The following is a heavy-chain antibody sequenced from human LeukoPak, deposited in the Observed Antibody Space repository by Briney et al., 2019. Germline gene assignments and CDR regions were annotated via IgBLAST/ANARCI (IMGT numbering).Heavy chain of an antibody. D-gene: IGHD2-2*01. V-gene: IGHV3-30*04. CDR2: ISDDGSHK. J-gene: IGHJ6*02. CDR1: GFTFSNYA. Sequence: PGRSLRLSCGASGFTFSNYAMHWVRQAPGKGLEWVAVISDDGSHKYHADSVKGRFTISRDNSKNTLYVQVNSLRAEDTAVYYCARVGCTVTSCYHYYYSGLDVWGQGTTVTVSS. CDR3: ARVGCTVTSCYHYYYSGLDV.